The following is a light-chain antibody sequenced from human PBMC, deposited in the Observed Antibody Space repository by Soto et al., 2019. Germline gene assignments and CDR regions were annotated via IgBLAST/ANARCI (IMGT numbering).Light chain of an antibody. Sequence: SVLTQPPSVSAAPGQKVTISCSGNSSNIGSNYVSWYQQLPGTAPRLLIYDNDKRPSGIPDRFSGSKSGTSATLGITGLQTGDEADYYCATWDSILRAGVFGGGTKVTVL. CDR3: ATWDSILRAGV. J-gene: IGLJ2*01. CDR1: SSNIGSNY. V-gene: IGLV1-51*01. CDR2: DND.